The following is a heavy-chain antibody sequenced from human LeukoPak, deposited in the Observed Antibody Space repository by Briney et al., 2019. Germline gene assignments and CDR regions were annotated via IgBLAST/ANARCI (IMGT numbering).Heavy chain of an antibody. CDR3: ARDRYYDSSRRNWFDP. Sequence: RWASVKVSCKASGYTFTSYAMHWVRQAPGQRLEWMGWINAGNGNTKYSQKFQGRVTITRDTSASTAYMELSSLRSEDTAVYYCARDRYYDSSRRNWFDPWGLGTLVTVSS. V-gene: IGHV1-3*01. J-gene: IGHJ5*02. CDR1: GYTFTSYA. D-gene: IGHD3-22*01. CDR2: INAGNGNT.